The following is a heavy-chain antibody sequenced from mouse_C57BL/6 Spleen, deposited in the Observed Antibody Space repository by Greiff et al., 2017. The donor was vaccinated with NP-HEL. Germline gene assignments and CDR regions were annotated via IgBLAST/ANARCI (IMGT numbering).Heavy chain of an antibody. CDR3: ASPYDYDEAWFAY. V-gene: IGHV1-78*01. CDR1: GYTFTDHT. CDR2: IYPRDGST. D-gene: IGHD2-4*01. J-gene: IGHJ3*01. Sequence: VQLQQSDAELVKPGASVKISCKVSGYTFTDHTIHWMKQRPEQGLEWIGYIYPRDGSTKYNEKFKGKATLTADKSSSTAYMQLNSLTSEDSAVYFCASPYDYDEAWFAYWGQGTLVTVSA.